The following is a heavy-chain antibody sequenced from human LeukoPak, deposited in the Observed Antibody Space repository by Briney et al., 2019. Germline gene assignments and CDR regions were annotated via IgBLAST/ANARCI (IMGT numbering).Heavy chain of an antibody. V-gene: IGHV4-59*01. CDR2: IYYSGST. CDR1: GGSISSYY. D-gene: IGHD3-22*01. CDR3: ARESGNYDSSGYLLYAFDI. Sequence: KPSETLSLTCTVSGGSISSYYWSWIRQPPGKGLEWIGYIYYSGSTNYNPSLKSRVTISVDTSKNQFSLKLSSVTAADTAVYYCARESGNYDSSGYLLYAFDIWGQGTMVTVSS. J-gene: IGHJ3*02.